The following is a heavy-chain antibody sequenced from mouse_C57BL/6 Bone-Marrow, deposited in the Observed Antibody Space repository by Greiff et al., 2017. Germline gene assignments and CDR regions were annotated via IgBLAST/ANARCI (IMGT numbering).Heavy chain of an antibody. CDR2: IRLKSDNYAT. V-gene: IGHV6-3*01. Sequence: EVKLMESGGGLVQPGGSMKLSCVASGFTFSNYWMNWVRQSPEKGLEWVAQIRLKSDNYATHYAESVKGRFTISRDDSKSSVYLQMNNLRAEDTGIYYCTPHYYGSSGFAYWGQGTLVTVSA. CDR1: GFTFSNYW. J-gene: IGHJ3*01. CDR3: TPHYYGSSGFAY. D-gene: IGHD1-1*01.